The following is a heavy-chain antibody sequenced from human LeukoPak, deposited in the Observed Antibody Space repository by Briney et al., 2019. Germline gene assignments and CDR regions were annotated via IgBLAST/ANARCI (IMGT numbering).Heavy chain of an antibody. CDR2: IKQDGNEK. CDR1: GFTFSSYY. J-gene: IGHJ4*02. D-gene: IGHD1-26*01. CDR3: VREGGEYLSGPFDS. V-gene: IGHV3-7*01. Sequence: GASLRLSCAASGFTFSSYYMCLGRQAPCHGLELVADIKQDGNEKYYVDSVKGRFTISRDNAKNSLLLQMNSLRAEDTAVYYCVREGGEYLSGPFDSWGQGALVTVSS.